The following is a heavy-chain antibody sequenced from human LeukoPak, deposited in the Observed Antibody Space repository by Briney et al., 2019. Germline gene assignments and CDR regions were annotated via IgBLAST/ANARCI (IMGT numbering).Heavy chain of an antibody. D-gene: IGHD6-19*01. CDR1: GFSFSTYS. J-gene: IGHJ4*02. Sequence: GGSLRLSCAASGFSFSTYSMNWVRQAPGKGLEWVSSISSSSSYIYYVDSVKGRFTISRDNAKNSLYLQMNSLRAEDTAVYYCATSISGYSSGWYEDYWGQGTLVTVSS. CDR3: ATSISGYSSGWYEDY. V-gene: IGHV3-21*01. CDR2: ISSSSSYI.